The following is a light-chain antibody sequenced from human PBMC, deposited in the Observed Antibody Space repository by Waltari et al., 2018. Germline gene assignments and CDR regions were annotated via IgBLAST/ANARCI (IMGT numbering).Light chain of an antibody. CDR2: EAS. V-gene: IGKV1-33*01. Sequence: DIQMTQSPSSLSASVGDRVTITCQASRDINIYLNWYQQKPGKAPNLLIYEASKLETGVPSRFSGSGSGTDFTLIISSLQPEDIATYYCQQYDNLPLTFGHGTRLEIK. CDR3: QQYDNLPLT. CDR1: RDINIY. J-gene: IGKJ5*01.